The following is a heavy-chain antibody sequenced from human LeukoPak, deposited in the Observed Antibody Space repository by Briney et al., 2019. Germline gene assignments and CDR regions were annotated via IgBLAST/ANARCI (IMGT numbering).Heavy chain of an antibody. D-gene: IGHD3-3*01. J-gene: IGHJ4*02. CDR2: IYYSGST. CDR3: ARASLEPVTIFGVVISPPPYFDY. CDR1: GGSISSHH. Sequence: PSETLSLTCTVSGGSISSHHWSWIRQPPGKGLEWIGYIYYSGSTNYNPSLKSRVTISVDTSKNQFSLKPTSVTAADTAVYYCARASLEPVTIFGVVISPPPYFDYWGQGTLVTVSS. V-gene: IGHV4-59*11.